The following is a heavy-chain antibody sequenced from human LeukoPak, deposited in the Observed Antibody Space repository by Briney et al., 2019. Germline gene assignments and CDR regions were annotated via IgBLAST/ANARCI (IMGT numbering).Heavy chain of an antibody. CDR2: IYTSGST. Sequence: SETLSLTCTGSGGSISSYYWRWIRQPAGKGLEWIGRIYTSGSTNYNPSLKSRVTISVDKSKNQFSLKLSSVTAADTAVYYCARGGDDSSGYYNYFDYWGQGTLVTVSS. D-gene: IGHD3-22*01. V-gene: IGHV4-4*07. CDR1: GGSISSYY. J-gene: IGHJ4*02. CDR3: ARGGDDSSGYYNYFDY.